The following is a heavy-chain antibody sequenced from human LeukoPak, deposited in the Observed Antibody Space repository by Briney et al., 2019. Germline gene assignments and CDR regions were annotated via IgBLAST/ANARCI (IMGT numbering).Heavy chain of an antibody. CDR3: ARVTYYFDSRGYYAFDY. D-gene: IGHD3-22*01. J-gene: IGHJ4*01. V-gene: IGHV3-23*01. CDR1: GFTFTSYA. Sequence: GSLRLSCTASGFTFTSYAISWVRRAPGKGLEWVSAISGSGGDSYYAGSVEGRFTISRDNSKNTLSLQMNSLRAEDTAVYYCARVTYYFDSRGYYAFDYWGQGTLVTVSS. CDR2: ISGSGGDS.